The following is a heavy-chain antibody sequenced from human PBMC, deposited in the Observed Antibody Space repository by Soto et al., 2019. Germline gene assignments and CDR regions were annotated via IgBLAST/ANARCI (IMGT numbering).Heavy chain of an antibody. Sequence: SETLSLTCTVSGGCISSYYWSWIRQPPGKGLEWIGYIYYSGSTNYNPSLKSRVTISVDTSKNQFSLKLSSVTAADTAVYYCARRVRLREGMDVWGQGTTVTVSS. CDR3: ARRVRLREGMDV. D-gene: IGHD3-16*01. J-gene: IGHJ6*02. CDR1: GGCISSYY. CDR2: IYYSGST. V-gene: IGHV4-59*01.